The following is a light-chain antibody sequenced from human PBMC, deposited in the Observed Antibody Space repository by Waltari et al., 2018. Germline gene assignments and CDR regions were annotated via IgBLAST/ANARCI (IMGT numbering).Light chain of an antibody. CDR2: EDT. Sequence: NFMLTQPHSVSESPGKTVTISCTRSSGSISSNYVQWYQQPPGRAPTTVIYEDTQRPSGVPDRFSGSIDSSTNSASLTISGLKTEDEADYYCQSYDSNNPVVFGGGTKLTVL. CDR1: SGSISSNY. CDR3: QSYDSNNPVV. J-gene: IGLJ2*01. V-gene: IGLV6-57*04.